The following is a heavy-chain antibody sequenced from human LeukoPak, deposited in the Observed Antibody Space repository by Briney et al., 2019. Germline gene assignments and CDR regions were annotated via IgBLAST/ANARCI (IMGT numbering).Heavy chain of an antibody. Sequence: ASVKVSCKSSGYTFTSYVISWVGQPPGQGVEGVGWISDYYHNTNYAQKSQGRVTMTPDPSPSTAYMEVRSLRSDDTAVYYCARDPGERDIVGLFDPWRKETLVSVSS. CDR1: GYTFTSYV. V-gene: IGHV1-18*01. J-gene: IGHJ5*02. D-gene: IGHD2-15*01. CDR2: ISDYYHNT. CDR3: ARDPGERDIVGLFDP.